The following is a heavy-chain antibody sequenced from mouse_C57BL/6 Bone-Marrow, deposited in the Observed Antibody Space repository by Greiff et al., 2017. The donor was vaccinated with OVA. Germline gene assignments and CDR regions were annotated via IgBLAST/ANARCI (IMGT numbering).Heavy chain of an antibody. CDR2: IYPGDGDT. J-gene: IGHJ2*01. V-gene: IGHV1-82*01. CDR3: ARHEVGYYASYFDY. D-gene: IGHD2-3*01. Sequence: QVQLKESGPELAKPGASVKISCKASGYAFSSSWMNWVKQRPGKGLEWIGRIYPGDGDTNYNGKFKGKATLTADKSSSTAYMQLSSLTSEDSAVCFSARHEVGYYASYFDYWGQGTTLPVSA. CDR1: GYAFSSSW.